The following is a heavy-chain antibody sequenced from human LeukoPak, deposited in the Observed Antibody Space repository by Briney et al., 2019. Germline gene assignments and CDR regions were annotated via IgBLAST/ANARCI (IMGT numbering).Heavy chain of an antibody. CDR3: AREDYYDSSGYYYALDY. CDR1: GFTFPNYA. J-gene: IGHJ4*02. D-gene: IGHD3-22*01. Sequence: GGSLRLSCAASGFTFPNYAMSWVRQAPGKGLEWVSAITASGGSTFYADSVKGRFTISRDNAKNSLYLQMNSLRAEDTAVYYCAREDYYDSSGYYYALDYWGQGTLVTVSS. CDR2: ITASGGST. V-gene: IGHV3-23*01.